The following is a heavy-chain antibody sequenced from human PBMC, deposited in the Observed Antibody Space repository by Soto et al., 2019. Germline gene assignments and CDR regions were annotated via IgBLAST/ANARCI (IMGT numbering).Heavy chain of an antibody. CDR3: SRLHGHSHNCITLDA. CDR1: GVSISSVGYY. D-gene: IGHD1-1*01. J-gene: IGHJ5*02. CDR2: ISYSGST. Sequence: SDTLSLTSTVSGVSISSVGYYWILIRQQPGTGLEWIGHISYSGSTYYNTSLKSRVTMSVDTSRNQFSLIVNSVTAADTAVYYCSRLHGHSHNCITLDAWGQGTLVTVAS. V-gene: IGHV4-31*03.